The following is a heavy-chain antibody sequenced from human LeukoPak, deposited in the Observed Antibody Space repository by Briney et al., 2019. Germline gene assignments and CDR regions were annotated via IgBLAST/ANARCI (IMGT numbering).Heavy chain of an antibody. Sequence: GSLRLSCAASGFTFSSYSMNWVRQAPGKGLEWVSSISSSSSYIYYADSVKGRFTISRDNAKNSLYLQMNSLRAEDTAVYYCARDTAMAPYYFDYWGQGTLVTVSS. J-gene: IGHJ4*02. D-gene: IGHD5-18*01. CDR2: ISSSSSYI. V-gene: IGHV3-21*01. CDR3: ARDTAMAPYYFDY. CDR1: GFTFSSYS.